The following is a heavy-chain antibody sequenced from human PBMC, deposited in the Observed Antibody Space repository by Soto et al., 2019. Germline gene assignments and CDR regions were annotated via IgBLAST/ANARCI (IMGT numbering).Heavy chain of an antibody. Sequence: SETLSLTCAVYGGSFSGYYWSWIRQPPGKGLERIGEINHSGSTNYNPSLKSRVTISVDTSKNQFSLKLSSVTAADTAVYYCARVLRRDYSNYYYYYMDVWGKGTTVTVSS. V-gene: IGHV4-34*01. J-gene: IGHJ6*03. D-gene: IGHD4-4*01. CDR3: ARVLRRDYSNYYYYYMDV. CDR1: GGSFSGYY. CDR2: INHSGST.